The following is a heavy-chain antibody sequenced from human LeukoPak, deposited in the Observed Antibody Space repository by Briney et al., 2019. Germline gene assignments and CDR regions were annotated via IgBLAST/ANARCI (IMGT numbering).Heavy chain of an antibody. J-gene: IGHJ4*02. CDR2: IIPIFGTA. CDR3: AREYCTNGVCYGPDY. CDR1: GGTFSSYA. Sequence: ASVKVSCKASGGTFSSYAISWVRQAPGQGLEWMGGIIPIFGTANYAQKFQGRVTMTTDTSTSTAYMELRSLRSDDTAVYYCAREYCTNGVCYGPDYWGQGTLVTVSS. D-gene: IGHD2-8*01. V-gene: IGHV1-69*05.